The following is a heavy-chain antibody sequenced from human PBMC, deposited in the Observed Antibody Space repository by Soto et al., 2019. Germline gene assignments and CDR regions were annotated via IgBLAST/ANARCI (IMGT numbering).Heavy chain of an antibody. CDR3: AREEQYCTSTSCRHYFFDF. D-gene: IGHD2-2*01. J-gene: IGHJ4*02. CDR1: GYTFSNNA. V-gene: IGHV1-3*01. Sequence: APVEVSCKASGYTFSNNAVPLVRQAPGQSLEWMGWINAGHGNTKYSQKLQGRVTFTRDTSASTAYMELSGLTSEDTAVYYCAREEQYCTSTSCRHYFFDFWGQGTRVTVSS. CDR2: INAGHGNT.